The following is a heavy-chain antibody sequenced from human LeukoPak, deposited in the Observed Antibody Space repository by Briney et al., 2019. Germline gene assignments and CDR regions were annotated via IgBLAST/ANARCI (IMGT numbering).Heavy chain of an antibody. J-gene: IGHJ6*03. CDR1: GGSISSSSYY. CDR3: ARFYTTSQYGSGYMDV. Sequence: SETLSLTCTVSGGSISSSSYYWGWIRQPPGKGLEWIGSMSYSGSTYYNPSLKSRVTIAVDTSKTQFSLKLSSVTAADTAVYYCARFYTTSQYGSGYMDVWGKGTTVTVSS. CDR2: MSYSGST. D-gene: IGHD3-10*01. V-gene: IGHV4-39*01.